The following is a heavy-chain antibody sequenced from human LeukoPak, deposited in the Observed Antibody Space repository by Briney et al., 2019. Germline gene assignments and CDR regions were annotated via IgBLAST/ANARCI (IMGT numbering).Heavy chain of an antibody. CDR2: INPNSGGT. CDR3: ARGPYGSGPPDYYYYYYMDV. Sequence: GASVKVSCKASGYTFTGYYMHWVRQAPGQGLEWMGWINPNSGGTNYAQKFQGRVTMTRDTSISTAYMELSRLRSDDTAVYYCARGPYGSGPPDYYYYYYMDVWGKGTTVTVSS. D-gene: IGHD3-10*01. CDR1: GYTFTGYY. V-gene: IGHV1-2*02. J-gene: IGHJ6*03.